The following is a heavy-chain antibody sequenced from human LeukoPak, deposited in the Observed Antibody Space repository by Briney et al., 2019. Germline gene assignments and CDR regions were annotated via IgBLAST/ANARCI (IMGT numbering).Heavy chain of an antibody. Sequence: QPGGSLRLSCAASGFSFNGYSMNWVRQAPGKGLEWISYITRIGDTIYYADSVKGRFTISRDNAKNSLYLQMNSLRAEDTAVYYCARDQSYYDILTGSSYMDVWGKGTTVTISS. CDR1: GFSFNGYS. V-gene: IGHV3-48*04. CDR2: ITRIGDTI. J-gene: IGHJ6*03. D-gene: IGHD3-9*01. CDR3: ARDQSYYDILTGSSYMDV.